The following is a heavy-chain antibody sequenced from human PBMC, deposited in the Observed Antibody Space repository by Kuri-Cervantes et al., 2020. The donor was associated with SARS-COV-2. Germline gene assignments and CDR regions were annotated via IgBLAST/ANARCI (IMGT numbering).Heavy chain of an antibody. J-gene: IGHJ6*03. CDR1: GGSFSGYY. D-gene: IGHD2-2*01. V-gene: IGHV4-34*01. CDR2: INHSGST. CDR3: ARGREGVVQATILGLGYFLYFSMDA. Sequence: SETLSLTCAVFGGSFSGYYWSWIRQSPGKGLVWIGKINHSGSTNYNPSLSSRVTISVDMSKNQFSLRLSSVTAADTAMYYCARGREGVVQATILGLGYFLYFSMDAWGKGTSVTVSS.